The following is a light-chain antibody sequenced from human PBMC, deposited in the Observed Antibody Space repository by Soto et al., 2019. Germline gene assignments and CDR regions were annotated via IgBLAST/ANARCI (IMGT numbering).Light chain of an antibody. Sequence: ETVLTQSPGTLSLSPGERATLSCRASQSVSSNYLAWFQQKSGQAPRLLIYGASSRATGIPDRFSASGSGTDFTLAISRLEPEDFAVYYCQQYGSSGTFGQGTKVDI. J-gene: IGKJ1*01. V-gene: IGKV3-20*01. CDR1: QSVSSNY. CDR2: GAS. CDR3: QQYGSSGT.